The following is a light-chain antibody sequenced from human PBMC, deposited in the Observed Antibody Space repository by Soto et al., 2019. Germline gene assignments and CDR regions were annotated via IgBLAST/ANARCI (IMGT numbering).Light chain of an antibody. Sequence: QSVLTQPAAVSGSPGQSITISCTGTNSDVCAYSYVSWYQQYPGKAPKLLIYDVGVRPSGISDRLSGSKSGNTASLTISGLQAEDEADYYCSSYTAFTTYVFGSGTKVTV. CDR3: SSYTAFTTYV. V-gene: IGLV2-14*03. CDR1: NSDVCAYSY. J-gene: IGLJ1*01. CDR2: DVG.